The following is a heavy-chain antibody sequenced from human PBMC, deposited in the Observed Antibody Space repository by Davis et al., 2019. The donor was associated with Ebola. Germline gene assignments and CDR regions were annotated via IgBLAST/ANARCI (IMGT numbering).Heavy chain of an antibody. D-gene: IGHD1-26*01. CDR1: GGSFSGYY. J-gene: IGHJ3*02. Sequence: SETLSLTCAVYGGSFSGYYWSWIRQPPGKGLEWIAEIDHRGTANYNSSLKSRVTISVDTSKNQFSLNLISVTAADTALYYCAFVGVNTKGDARDIWGQGTKVIVSS. V-gene: IGHV4-34*01. CDR3: AFVGVNTKGDARDI. CDR2: IDHRGTA.